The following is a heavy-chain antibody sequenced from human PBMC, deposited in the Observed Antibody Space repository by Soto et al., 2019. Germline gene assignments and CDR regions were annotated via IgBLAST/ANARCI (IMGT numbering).Heavy chain of an antibody. CDR1: GGSISSYY. V-gene: IGHV4-59*06. CDR2: IYYSGNT. Sequence: SETLSLTCTVSGGSISSYYWSWFRQPPGKGLEWIGYIYYSGNTYYNPSLTSRVTLSVDTSKNQFSLQLTSVTAADTAVYYCAGGYSSSWYYLDYWGQGTLVTVSS. J-gene: IGHJ4*02. D-gene: IGHD6-13*01. CDR3: AGGYSSSWYYLDY.